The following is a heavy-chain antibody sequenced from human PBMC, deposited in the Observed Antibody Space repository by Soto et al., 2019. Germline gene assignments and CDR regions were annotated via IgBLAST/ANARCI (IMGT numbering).Heavy chain of an antibody. CDR1: GGTFSSYT. D-gene: IGHD4-4*01. CDR2: IIPILGIA. CDR3: ASAPNDYSNYAWGAATSYYYYMDV. V-gene: IGHV1-69*02. J-gene: IGHJ6*03. Sequence: ASVKVSCKASGGTFSSYTISWVRQAPGQGLEWMGRIIPILGIANYAQKFQGRVTITADKSTSTAYMELSSLRSEDTAVYYCASAPNDYSNYAWGAATSYYYYMDVWGKGTTVTVSS.